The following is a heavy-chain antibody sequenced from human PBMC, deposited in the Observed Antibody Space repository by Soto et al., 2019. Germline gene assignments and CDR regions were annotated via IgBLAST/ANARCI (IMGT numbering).Heavy chain of an antibody. J-gene: IGHJ6*02. CDR2: IYWNDDG. Sequence: QITLKESGPTLVKPTQTLTLTCTFSGFSLTTNGVTVGWIRQPPGKALEWLALIYWNDDGRYIPSLKNRLTITKDTSRDQVVLTMTNMDPVDTATYYCVFRDYENGIDVRGQGTTVTVSS. D-gene: IGHD4-17*01. CDR3: VFRDYENGIDV. CDR1: GFSLTTNGVT. V-gene: IGHV2-5*01.